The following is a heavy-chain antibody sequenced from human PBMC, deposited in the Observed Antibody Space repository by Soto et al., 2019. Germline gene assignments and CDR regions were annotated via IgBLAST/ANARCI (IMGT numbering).Heavy chain of an antibody. CDR2: ISYDGSNK. CDR3: ARVDCSSTSCYTYYYYGMDF. V-gene: IGHV3-30*03. Sequence: GGSLRLSCAASGFTFSSYGMHWVRQAPGKGLEWVAVISYDGSNKYYADSVKGRFTISRDNSKNTLYLQMNSLRAEDTAVYYCARVDCSSTSCYTYYYYGMDFWGQGTTVTVSS. D-gene: IGHD2-2*01. CDR1: GFTFSSYG. J-gene: IGHJ6*02.